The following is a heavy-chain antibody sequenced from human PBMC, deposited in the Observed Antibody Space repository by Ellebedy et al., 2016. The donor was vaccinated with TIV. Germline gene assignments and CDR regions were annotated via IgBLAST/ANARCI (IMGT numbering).Heavy chain of an antibody. Sequence: GESLKISCAASGFTFSSYAMSWVRQAPGKGLDWVSAISWSGDSTYYADSVKGRFTISRDSSKNTLYLQMNSLRVEDTAVYYCASRPNGDYHFLDYWGQGTLVTVSS. D-gene: IGHD4-17*01. V-gene: IGHV3-23*01. CDR2: ISWSGDST. CDR1: GFTFSSYA. CDR3: ASRPNGDYHFLDY. J-gene: IGHJ4*02.